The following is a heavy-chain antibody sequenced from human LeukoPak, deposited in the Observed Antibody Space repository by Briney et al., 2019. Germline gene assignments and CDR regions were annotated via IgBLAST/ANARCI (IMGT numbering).Heavy chain of an antibody. CDR2: MSYDGSNK. V-gene: IGHV3-30*04. Sequence: GGSLRLSCAASGFTFSSYAMHWVRQAPGKGLEWVAVMSYDGSNKYYTDSVKGRFTISRDNSKNTLYLQMNSLRAEDTAVYYCAKGRGWEASYYYFYMDVWGKGTTVTISS. CDR3: AKGRGWEASYYYFYMDV. CDR1: GFTFSSYA. J-gene: IGHJ6*03. D-gene: IGHD1-26*01.